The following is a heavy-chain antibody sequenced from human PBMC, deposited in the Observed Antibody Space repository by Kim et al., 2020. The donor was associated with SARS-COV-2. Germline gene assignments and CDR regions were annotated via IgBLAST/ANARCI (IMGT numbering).Heavy chain of an antibody. CDR3: ARGRNYAMDL. CDR2: TYFTSKWFS. V-gene: IGHV6-1*01. CDR1: GDRVSSNSIG. J-gene: IGHJ6*02. Sequence: SQTLSLTCAISGDRVSSNSIGWNWIRQSPSRGLEWLGRTYFTSKWFSDYAVSVKSRITINSDTSKNQFSLHLNSVTPEDTAVYYCARGRNYAMDLWGQGTTVTVSS.